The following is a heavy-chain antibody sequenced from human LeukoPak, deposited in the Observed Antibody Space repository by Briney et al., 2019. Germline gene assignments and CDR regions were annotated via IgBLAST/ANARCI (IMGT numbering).Heavy chain of an antibody. Sequence: ASETLSLTCTVSGGSISSSSYYWGWIRQPPGKGLEWIGSIYYSGSTYYNPSLKSRVTISVDTPKNQFSLKLSSVTAADTAVYYCATASGWYPRWGQGTLVTVSS. CDR1: GGSISSSSYY. J-gene: IGHJ4*02. V-gene: IGHV4-39*01. CDR3: ATASGWYPR. CDR2: IYYSGST. D-gene: IGHD6-19*01.